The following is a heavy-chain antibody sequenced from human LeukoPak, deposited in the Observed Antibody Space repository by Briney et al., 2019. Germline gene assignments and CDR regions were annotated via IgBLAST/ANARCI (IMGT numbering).Heavy chain of an antibody. J-gene: IGHJ4*02. D-gene: IGHD6-13*01. CDR2: INPSGGST. Sequence: GASVKVSCKASGYTFTSYGISWVRQAPGQGLEWMGIINPSGGSTSYAQKFQGRVTMTRDTSTSTVYMELSSLRSEDTAVYYCARQGRIAAAGPPGDCYFDYWGQGTLVTVSS. CDR1: GYTFTSYG. CDR3: ARQGRIAAAGPPGDCYFDY. V-gene: IGHV1-46*01.